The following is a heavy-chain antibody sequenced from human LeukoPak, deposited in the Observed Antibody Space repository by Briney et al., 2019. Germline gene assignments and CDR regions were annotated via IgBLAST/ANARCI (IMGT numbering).Heavy chain of an antibody. CDR3: ARDSGTTGEVKFDP. Sequence: SETLSLTCTVSGDSISGYYWSWIRQPAGKGLEWIGRIYNGGIITYNPSLKSRVTMSIDTSNNQFSLRLRFVTAADTAVYYCARDSGTTGEVKFDPWGQGTLVTVSS. CDR2: IYNGGII. CDR1: GDSISGYY. V-gene: IGHV4-4*07. D-gene: IGHD3-10*01. J-gene: IGHJ5*02.